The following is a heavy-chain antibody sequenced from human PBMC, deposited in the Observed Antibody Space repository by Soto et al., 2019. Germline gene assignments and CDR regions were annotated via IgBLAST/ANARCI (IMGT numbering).Heavy chain of an antibody. CDR3: ARSQYDSSGYHDAFDI. J-gene: IGHJ3*02. CDR2: INHSGST. CDR1: GGSFSGYY. Sequence: SETLSLTCAVYGGSFSGYYWSWIRQPPGKGLEWIGEINHSGSTNYNPSLKSRVTISVDTSKNQFSLKLSSVTAADTAVYYFARSQYDSSGYHDAFDIWGQGTMVTVSS. V-gene: IGHV4-34*01. D-gene: IGHD3-22*01.